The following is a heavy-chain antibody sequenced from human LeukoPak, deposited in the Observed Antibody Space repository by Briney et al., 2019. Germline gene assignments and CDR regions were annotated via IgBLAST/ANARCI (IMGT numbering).Heavy chain of an antibody. CDR1: GFTFSSYG. D-gene: IGHD3-22*01. CDR3: ARAAYDSSGYLTL. CDR2: IWYDGTNK. V-gene: IGHV3-33*01. J-gene: IGHJ4*02. Sequence: GRSLRLSCAASGFTFSSYGMHWVRQAPGKGLEWVAVIWYDGTNKYYGDSVKGRFTISRDNSKNTVFLQMNSLRAKDTAVYYCARAAYDSSGYLTLWGQGTLVTVSS.